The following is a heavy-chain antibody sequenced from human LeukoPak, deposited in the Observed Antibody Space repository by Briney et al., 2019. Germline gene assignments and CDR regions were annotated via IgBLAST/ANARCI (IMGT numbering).Heavy chain of an antibody. D-gene: IGHD6-19*01. J-gene: IGHJ4*02. CDR3: AKDRDIAVAGTSDY. Sequence: GGSLRLSCAASGLTFSSHAMSWVRQAPGKGLEWVSTISGSRGSTYYADSVKGRFTISRDNSKNTLYLQMNSLRAEATAVYYCAKDRDIAVAGTSDYWGQGTLVTVSS. CDR1: GLTFSSHA. V-gene: IGHV3-23*01. CDR2: ISGSRGST.